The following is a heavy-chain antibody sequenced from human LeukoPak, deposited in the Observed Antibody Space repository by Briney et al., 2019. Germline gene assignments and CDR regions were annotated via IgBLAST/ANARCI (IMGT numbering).Heavy chain of an antibody. D-gene: IGHD3-22*01. CDR3: ARDALHYYDSSGYYYHHNWFDP. Sequence: GGSLRLSCAASGFTFSSYAMHWVRQGPGKGLEWVAVISYDGSNKYYADSVKGRFTISRDNSKNTLYLQMNSLRAEDTAVYYCARDALHYYDSSGYYYHHNWFDPWGQGTLVTVSS. V-gene: IGHV3-30-3*01. CDR1: GFTFSSYA. J-gene: IGHJ5*02. CDR2: ISYDGSNK.